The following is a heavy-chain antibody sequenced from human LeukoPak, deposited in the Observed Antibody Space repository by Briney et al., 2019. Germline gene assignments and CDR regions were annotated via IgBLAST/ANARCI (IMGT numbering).Heavy chain of an antibody. J-gene: IGHJ4*02. V-gene: IGHV4-59*08. D-gene: IGHD6-13*01. Sequence: SETLSLTCTVSGGSISSYYWSWIRQPPGKGLEWIGYIYYSGSTNYNPSLKSRVTISVDTSKNQFSLKLSSVTAADTAVYYCARTGYSSRWSLDYWGQGILVTVSS. CDR2: IYYSGST. CDR3: ARTGYSSRWSLDY. CDR1: GGSISSYY.